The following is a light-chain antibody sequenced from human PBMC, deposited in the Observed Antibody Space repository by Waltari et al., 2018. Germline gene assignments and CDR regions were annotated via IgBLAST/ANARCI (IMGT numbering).Light chain of an antibody. CDR1: QSLFYTSNNKDY. J-gene: IGKJ2*01. V-gene: IGKV4-1*01. CDR2: WAS. CDR3: LQYFDASRT. Sequence: IVMTQFPDSLAVSLGETATINCRSSQSLFYTSNNKDYLGWYQQKPGLPPKLLIYWASTRESGVPDQFSGSGSVTDFTLTISSLQAEDVAVYYCLQYFDASRTFGQGTKLEIK.